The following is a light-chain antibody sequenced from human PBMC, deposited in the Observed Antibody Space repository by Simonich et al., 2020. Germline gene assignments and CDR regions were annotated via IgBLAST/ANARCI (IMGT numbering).Light chain of an antibody. CDR3: SSYTSSSTV. J-gene: IGLJ2*01. CDR2: DVS. CDR1: SSDVGGYNY. V-gene: IGLV2-14*01. Sequence: QSALTQPASVSGSPGQSITISCTGTSSDVGGYNYVSWYQQHPGKAPKLLIYDVSKRPSGVSNRFSGSKSGNTASLTISGLQAEDEADYYCSSYTSSSTVFGGRTKLTVL.